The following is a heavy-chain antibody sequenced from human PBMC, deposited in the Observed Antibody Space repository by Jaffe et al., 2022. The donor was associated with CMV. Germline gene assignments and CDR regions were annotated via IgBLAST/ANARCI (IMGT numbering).Heavy chain of an antibody. J-gene: IGHJ4*02. CDR2: IKQDESEK. Sequence: EVHLVESGGGLVQPGGSLRLSCVASGFTFSDYWMIWGRQVPGGGLELVATIKQDESEKYYADSVKGRFTISRENAKNTVYLQMSILQVEDTGVYFCARGYSGNSQIYADWGRGTHIIVSS. V-gene: IGHV3-7*01. CDR3: ARGYSGNSQIYAD. CDR1: GFTFSDYW. D-gene: IGHD4-4*01.